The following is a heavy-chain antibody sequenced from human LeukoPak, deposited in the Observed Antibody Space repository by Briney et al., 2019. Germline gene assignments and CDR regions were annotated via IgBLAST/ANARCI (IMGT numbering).Heavy chain of an antibody. Sequence: ASVKVSCKASRGTFSNLAFSWVRHAPGQGLEWMGGIIPAFGTPSYPQRFHGRVTISTDESTGSVYMELSGLRSGDTSVYYCSTRGGSTSSLDSWGQGTLL. D-gene: IGHD6-6*01. CDR3: STRGGSTSSLDS. V-gene: IGHV1-69*05. CDR1: RGTFSNLA. CDR2: IIPAFGTP. J-gene: IGHJ4*02.